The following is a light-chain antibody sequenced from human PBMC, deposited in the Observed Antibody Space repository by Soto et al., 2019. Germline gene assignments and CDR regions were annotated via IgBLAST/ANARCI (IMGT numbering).Light chain of an antibody. CDR1: SSDVGGYNY. CDR2: DVS. V-gene: IGLV2-14*01. J-gene: IGLJ1*01. CDR3: SSYTSGGYV. Sequence: QSALTQPASVSGSPGQSITISCTGTSSDVGGYNYVSWYRQHPGKAPKLMIYDVSNRPSGVSNRFSGSKSGNTASLTISGLQAEDVADYYCSSYTSGGYVFGTGTKLTVL.